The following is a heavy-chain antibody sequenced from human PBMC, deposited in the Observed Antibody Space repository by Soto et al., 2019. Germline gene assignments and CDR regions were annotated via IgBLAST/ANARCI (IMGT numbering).Heavy chain of an antibody. CDR2: MNPDSGST. V-gene: IGHV1-8*01. Sequence: QVQLVQSGAEVKKPGASVKVSCKASGYTFINYDINWVRQATGQGLEWVGWMNPDSGSTGYAQNFQGRVTMTGNTSISSVYMELSSLTSEDTAVYYCARRRGSNGWFDLWGQGTLVTVSS. J-gene: IGHJ5*02. CDR3: ARRRGSNGWFDL. CDR1: GYTFINYD. D-gene: IGHD2-8*01.